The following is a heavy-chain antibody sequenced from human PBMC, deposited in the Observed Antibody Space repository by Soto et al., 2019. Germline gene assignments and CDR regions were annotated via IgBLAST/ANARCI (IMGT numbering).Heavy chain of an antibody. CDR1: GFIFSNYW. CDR2: IDHDGPT. J-gene: IGHJ4*02. Sequence: EVQLVEPGGGLVQPGGSLRLSCAGSGFIFSNYWMHWVRQAPGKGLEWVSRIDHDGPTDYAASVRGRFTTSRDNAENTLYLQMNSLRPEDTAVYYCVRDSHGDYWGQGTLVTVSS. V-gene: IGHV3-74*01. CDR3: VRDSHGDY.